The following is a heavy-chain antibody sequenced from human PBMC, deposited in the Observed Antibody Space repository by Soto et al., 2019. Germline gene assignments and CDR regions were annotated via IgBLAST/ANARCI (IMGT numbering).Heavy chain of an antibody. CDR3: ARSRVSTPRLEDPLDI. Sequence: PGASLKISCKGSGYSFPTYWLAWVRQTPGRGLEYMGIIYPGVSDSRYSPAFQGQVTISADKSINTAYLQWTSLKASDTAIYYCARSRVSTPRLEDPLDIWGQGTRGTAS. J-gene: IGHJ3*02. V-gene: IGHV5-51*01. D-gene: IGHD5-12*01. CDR2: IYPGVSDS. CDR1: GYSFPTYW.